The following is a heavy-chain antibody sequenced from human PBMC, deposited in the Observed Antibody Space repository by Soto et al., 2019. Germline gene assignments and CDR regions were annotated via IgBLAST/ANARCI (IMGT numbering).Heavy chain of an antibody. CDR2: IYYSGST. CDR1: GGSISSGGYY. CDR3: ASSPGIEALYDFDY. J-gene: IGHJ4*02. V-gene: IGHV4-31*03. D-gene: IGHD6-13*01. Sequence: QVQLQESGPGLVKPSQTLSLTCTVSGGSISSGGYYWSWIRQHPGQGLEWIGYIYYSGSTDYNPSLKSRVTISVDTSKNQFSLKLSSVTDADTAVYYCASSPGIEALYDFDYWGQGTLVTVSS.